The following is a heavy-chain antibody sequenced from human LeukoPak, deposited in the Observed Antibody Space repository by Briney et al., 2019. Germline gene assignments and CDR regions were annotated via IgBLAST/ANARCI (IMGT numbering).Heavy chain of an antibody. CDR1: GGSINSGAYY. CDR2: IYYSGSP. CDR3: AREVVPAVTGPNRGAFDI. V-gene: IGHV4-31*03. Sequence: SETLSLTCTVSGGSINSGAYYWTWIRQHPGKGLEWIGHIYYSGSPYYNPSLKSRVSMSVDTSKNQFSLKLSSVIAADAAVYYCAREVVPAVTGPNRGAFDIWGQGTMVTVSS. J-gene: IGHJ3*02. D-gene: IGHD2-2*01.